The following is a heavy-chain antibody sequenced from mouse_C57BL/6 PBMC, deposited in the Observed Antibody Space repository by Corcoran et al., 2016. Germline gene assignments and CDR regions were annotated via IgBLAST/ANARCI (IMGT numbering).Heavy chain of an antibody. CDR1: GYTFTDYY. V-gene: IGHV1-26*01. Sequence: EAQLQQSGPELVKPGASVKISCKASGYTFTDYYMNWVKQSHGKSLEWIGDINPNNGGTSYNQKFKGKATLTVDKSSSTAYMELRSLTSEDSAVYYWSREIYYGNYYYAMDYCGEGRSVTFSP. CDR3: SREIYYGNYYYAMDY. D-gene: IGHD2-1*01. CDR2: INPNNGGT. J-gene: IGHJ4*01.